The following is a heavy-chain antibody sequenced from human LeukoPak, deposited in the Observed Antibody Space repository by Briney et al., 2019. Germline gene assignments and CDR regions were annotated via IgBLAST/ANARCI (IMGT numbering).Heavy chain of an antibody. CDR1: GGSISSDNW. Sequence: SETLSPTCAVSGGSISSDNWWTWVRQPPGKGLEWIGQIYQSGSTNYNPSLKSRVTISVDTSKNQFSLKLSSVTAADTAVYYCARGFISGYSRDAFDIWGQGTMVTVSS. J-gene: IGHJ3*02. D-gene: IGHD3-22*01. V-gene: IGHV4-4*02. CDR3: ARGFISGYSRDAFDI. CDR2: IYQSGST.